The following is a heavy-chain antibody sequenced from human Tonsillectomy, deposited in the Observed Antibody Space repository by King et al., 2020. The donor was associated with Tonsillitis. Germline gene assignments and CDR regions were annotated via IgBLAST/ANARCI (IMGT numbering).Heavy chain of an antibody. CDR3: ARLVDSAFITYGMDA. V-gene: IGHV3-73*02. J-gene: IGHJ6*02. D-gene: IGHD5-18*01. CDR1: GFTFSGSA. Sequence: VQLVESGGGLVQPGGSLKLSCAASGFTFSGSAIHWVRQASGKGLEWVGRIRGKAYSYATAYAASVKGRFTISRDDSNNTAYLQMSSLKTEDTAVYYWARLVDSAFITYGMDAWGQGTTVTVSS. CDR2: IRGKAYSYAT.